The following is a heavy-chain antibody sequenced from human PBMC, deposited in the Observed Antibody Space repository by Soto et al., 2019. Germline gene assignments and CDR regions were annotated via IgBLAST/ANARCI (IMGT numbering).Heavy chain of an antibody. Sequence: SVKVSCKASGGTFSSYAISWVRQAPGQGLEWMGGIIPIFGTANYAQKFQGRVTITADESTSTAYMELSSLRSDDTAVYYCAKDTGAYSIDVHFDYWGQGTLVTVSS. CDR1: GGTFSSYA. J-gene: IGHJ4*02. V-gene: IGHV1-69*13. CDR2: IIPIFGTA. D-gene: IGHD4-4*01. CDR3: AKDTGAYSIDVHFDY.